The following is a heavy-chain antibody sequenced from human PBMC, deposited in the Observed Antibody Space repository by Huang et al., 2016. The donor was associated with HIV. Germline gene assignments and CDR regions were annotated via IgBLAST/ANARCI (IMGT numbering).Heavy chain of an antibody. CDR3: ARDATKNPRGWFDP. CDR2: INHLGSP. J-gene: IGHJ5*02. V-gene: IGHV4-34*02. Sequence: QVHLQQWGAGLLKSAETLSLTCAVYGGSLRGYYWSWLRQTPGKGLEWIGEINHLGSPNYNPSLKSRVSISMDGSKKQFSLKLGSISDADTAVYFCARDATKNPRGWFDPWGQGTLVTVSS. D-gene: IGHD3-10*01. CDR1: GGSLRGYY.